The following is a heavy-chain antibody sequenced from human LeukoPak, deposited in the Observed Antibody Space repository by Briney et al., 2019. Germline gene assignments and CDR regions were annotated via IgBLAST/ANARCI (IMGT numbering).Heavy chain of an antibody. J-gene: IGHJ6*03. D-gene: IGHD1-26*01. CDR1: GFTFSSYA. CDR3: ARDGEWELLHYYYYMDV. V-gene: IGHV3-23*01. Sequence: PGGSLRLSCAASGFTFSSYAMSWVRQAPGKGLEWVSAISGSGGSTYYADSVKGRFTISRDNSKNTLYLQMNSLRGDDTAVYYCARDGEWELLHYYYYMDVWGKGTTVTVSS. CDR2: ISGSGGST.